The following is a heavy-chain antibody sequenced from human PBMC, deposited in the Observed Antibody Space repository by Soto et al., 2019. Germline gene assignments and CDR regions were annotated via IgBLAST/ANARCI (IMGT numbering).Heavy chain of an antibody. CDR2: IYRTGHT. CDR3: ARSIVTPAAKFDH. V-gene: IGHV4-30-2*01. Sequence: QLQLLESGSRLVKPSQTLSLTCAVSGVSVNRGGYSWSWIRQTPGKGLEWLAYIYRTGHTIYNPSPNSRANISLDEPNNQFCLHLTAVTVADTAVDCYARSIVTPAAKFDHWGQGLLVTVSS. CDR1: GVSVNRGGYS. J-gene: IGHJ5*02. D-gene: IGHD2-15*01.